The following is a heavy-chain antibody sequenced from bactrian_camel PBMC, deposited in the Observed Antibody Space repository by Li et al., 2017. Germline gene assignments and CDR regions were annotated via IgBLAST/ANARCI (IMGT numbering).Heavy chain of an antibody. J-gene: IGHJ4*01. V-gene: IGHV3S53*01. CDR2: VTSDGRT. Sequence: HVQLVESGGGSVQAGGSLRLSCAASGYTSCNYDIYWYRQAPGKEREFVSFVTSDGRTSYRDSVKGRFTISQDNAKNTLYLQMNSLKTEDTAVYYCTTGGHHGPYNYWGQGTQVTVS. CDR3: TTGGHHGPYNY. CDR1: GYTSCNYD. D-gene: IGHD7*01.